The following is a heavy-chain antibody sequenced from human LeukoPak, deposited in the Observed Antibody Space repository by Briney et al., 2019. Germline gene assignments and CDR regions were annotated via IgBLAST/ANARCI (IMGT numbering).Heavy chain of an antibody. CDR3: AGQSGTMVTTRFDY. CDR1: GFTFDDYA. D-gene: IGHD4-17*01. Sequence: GRSLRLSCVASGFTFDDYAMHWARQAPGKGLEWVAGINWNSVSAVYADSLKGRFTISRDNAKNSLYLQMNSLRAEDTAIYYCAGQSGTMVTTRFDYWGQGTLVTVSS. V-gene: IGHV3-9*01. CDR2: INWNSVSA. J-gene: IGHJ4*02.